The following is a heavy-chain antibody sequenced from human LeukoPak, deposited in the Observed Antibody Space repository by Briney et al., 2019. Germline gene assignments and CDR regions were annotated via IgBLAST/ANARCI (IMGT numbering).Heavy chain of an antibody. CDR3: ARDPKSAL. V-gene: IGHV4-4*07. J-gene: IGHJ4*02. CDR1: GGSISRYY. CDR2: IYTSGST. Sequence: LSPACTVSGGSISRYYWSWIRQPAGEELEWIWRIYTSGSTNYNYNPHLQSRVTLPVETSKNQFSLKLSSVTAAGTAVYYCARDPKSALWGQGTLVTVSS.